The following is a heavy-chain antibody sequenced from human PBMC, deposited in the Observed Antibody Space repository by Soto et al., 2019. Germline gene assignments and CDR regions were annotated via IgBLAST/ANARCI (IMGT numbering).Heavy chain of an antibody. CDR3: ARDGGRHSGGIDY. D-gene: IGHD2-15*01. J-gene: IGHJ4*02. Sequence: QVQLVQSGAEVKKPGSSVKVSCKASGGTFSSYSINWVRQAPGQGLEWMGEIIPIFGTANYAQKFQGRVTITADESTSTAYMELASLRSEDTAVFYCARDGGRHSGGIDYWGQGTLVTVSS. CDR1: GGTFSSYS. CDR2: IIPIFGTA. V-gene: IGHV1-69*01.